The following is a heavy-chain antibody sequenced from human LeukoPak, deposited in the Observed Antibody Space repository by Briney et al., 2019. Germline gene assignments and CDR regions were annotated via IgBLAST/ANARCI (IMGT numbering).Heavy chain of an antibody. CDR1: GYTFTTYS. J-gene: IGHJ4*02. V-gene: IGHV1-18*01. CDR3: ARDLSVEAAPFDY. D-gene: IGHD6-6*01. Sequence: ASVKVSCKAYGYTFTTYSFNWVRQAPGQGLEWMGWISTYNGNTKYAQKLQGRVTMTTDTSTSTAYMELRSLRSDDTAVYYCARDLSVEAAPFDYWGQGTLVTVSS. CDR2: ISTYNGNT.